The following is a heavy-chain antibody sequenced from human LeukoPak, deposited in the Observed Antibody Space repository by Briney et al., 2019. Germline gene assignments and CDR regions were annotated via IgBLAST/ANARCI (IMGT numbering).Heavy chain of an antibody. J-gene: IGHJ6*03. CDR2: ISGGGGST. V-gene: IGHV3-23*01. CDR1: GFTFSSYA. CDR3: AKGYCSSTNCYYYYYMDV. Sequence: GGSLRLSCAASGFTFSSYAMSWVRQAPGKGLDWVSAISGGGGSTYYADSGKGRFTISRDNSKNTLYLQMNSLRAEDTAVYYCAKGYCSSTNCYYYYYMDVWGKGTTVTVSS. D-gene: IGHD2-2*01.